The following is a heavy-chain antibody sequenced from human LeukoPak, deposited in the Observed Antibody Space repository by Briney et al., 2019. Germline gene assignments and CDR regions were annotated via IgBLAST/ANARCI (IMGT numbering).Heavy chain of an antibody. CDR1: GFTFSSYS. CDR2: IKQDGSEK. V-gene: IGHV3-7*01. D-gene: IGHD6-19*01. CDR3: ARVYEYSSGWPEYYYYYHMDV. J-gene: IGHJ6*03. Sequence: PGGSLRLSCAASGFTFSSYSMNWVRQAPGKGLEWVANIKQDGSEKYYVDSVKGRFTISRDNAKNSLYLQMNSLRAEDTAVYYCARVYEYSSGWPEYYYYYHMDVWGKGTTVTVSS.